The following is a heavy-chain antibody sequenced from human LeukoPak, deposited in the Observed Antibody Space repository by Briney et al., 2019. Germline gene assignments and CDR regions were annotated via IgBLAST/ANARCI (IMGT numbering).Heavy chain of an antibody. J-gene: IGHJ4*02. CDR1: GGSFSGYY. Sequence: PSETLSLTCAVYGGSFSGYYWSWIRQPPGKGLEWIGEINHSGSTNYNPSLKSRVTISVDTSKNQFSLKLSSVTAADTAVYYCARVRRAGDCSGGSCYQIDYWGQGTLVTVSS. V-gene: IGHV4-34*01. CDR3: ARVRRAGDCSGGSCYQIDY. CDR2: INHSGST. D-gene: IGHD2-15*01.